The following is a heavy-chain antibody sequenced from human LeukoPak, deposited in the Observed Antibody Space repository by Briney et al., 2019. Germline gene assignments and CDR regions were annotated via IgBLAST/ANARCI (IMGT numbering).Heavy chain of an antibody. CDR2: ISSSSSHI. CDR1: GFTFSSYS. J-gene: IGHJ4*02. CDR3: ARVAVGSYGDY. V-gene: IGHV3-21*01. Sequence: GGSLRLSCAASGFTFSSYSMNWVRQAPGKGLEWVSTISSSSSHIYYADSVKGRFTISRDNAKSSLYLQMNSLRAEDTAVYYCARVAVGSYGDYWGQGTLVTVSS. D-gene: IGHD1-26*01.